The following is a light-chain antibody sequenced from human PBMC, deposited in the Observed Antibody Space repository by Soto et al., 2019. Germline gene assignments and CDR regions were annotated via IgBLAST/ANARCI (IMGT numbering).Light chain of an antibody. CDR1: QSVLYSSNNKNY. V-gene: IGKV4-1*01. CDR3: QQYAGPPTT. CDR2: WAS. Sequence: DIVMTQSPDSLAVSLGERATINCKSSQSVLYSSNNKNYLAWYQQKPGQPPKALIYWASTRESGVPDRFSGGGSGTDFTLTISRLEPEDFAVYFCQQYAGPPTTFGQGTRLEIK. J-gene: IGKJ5*01.